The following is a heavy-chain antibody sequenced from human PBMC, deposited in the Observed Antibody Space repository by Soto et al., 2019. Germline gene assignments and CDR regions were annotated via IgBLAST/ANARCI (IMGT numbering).Heavy chain of an antibody. J-gene: IGHJ6*03. V-gene: IGHV1-24*01. D-gene: IGHD1-26*01. Sequence: ASVKVSCKVSGYTLTELSMHWVRQAPGKGLEWMGGFDPDGGKTSYAQKFQGRVTMTRNTSISTAYMELSSLRSEDTAVYYCARGKWTGRYYYYYMDVWGKGTTVTVSS. CDR1: GYTLTELS. CDR2: FDPDGGKT. CDR3: ARGKWTGRYYYYYMDV.